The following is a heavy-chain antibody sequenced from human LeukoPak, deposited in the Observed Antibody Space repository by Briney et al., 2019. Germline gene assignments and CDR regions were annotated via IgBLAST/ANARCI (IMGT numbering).Heavy chain of an antibody. CDR3: ARDTYSSGWYKGDY. Sequence: GGSLRLSCAASGFTFSSYSMNWVRQAPGKGLEWVSYISSSSSTIYYADSVKGRFTISRDNAKNSLYLQMNSLRDEDTAVYYCARDTYSSGWYKGDYWGQGTLVTVSS. V-gene: IGHV3-48*02. CDR1: GFTFSSYS. J-gene: IGHJ4*02. CDR2: ISSSSSTI. D-gene: IGHD6-19*01.